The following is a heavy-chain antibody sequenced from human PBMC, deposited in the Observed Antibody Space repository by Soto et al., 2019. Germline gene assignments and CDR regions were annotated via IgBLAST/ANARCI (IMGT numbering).Heavy chain of an antibody. V-gene: IGHV1-69*04. CDR1: GGTLSSYT. CDR2: IIPILGIA. J-gene: IGHJ5*02. Sequence: SVKVSCKASGGTLSSYTISWVRQAPGQGLEWMGRIIPILGIANYAQKFQGRVTITADESTSTAYMELSSLRSEDTAVYYCARDGWFDPWGQGTLVTVSS. CDR3: ARDGWFDP.